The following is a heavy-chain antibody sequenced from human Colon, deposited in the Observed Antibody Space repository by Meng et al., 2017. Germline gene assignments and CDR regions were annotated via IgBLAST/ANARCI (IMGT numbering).Heavy chain of an antibody. D-gene: IGHD2-15*01. Sequence: QVPLQASGPGLVKPSQTLSLTCTVSGASVGGDYWSWIRQPPGKGLEWIGYIYNTGSTNYNPSLKSRVTISIHTSKSQFSLELRSVTTADTAVYYCARGPPAASWGPGTLVTVSS. V-gene: IGHV4-59*02. CDR1: GASVGGDY. J-gene: IGHJ5*02. CDR3: ARGPPAAS. CDR2: IYNTGST.